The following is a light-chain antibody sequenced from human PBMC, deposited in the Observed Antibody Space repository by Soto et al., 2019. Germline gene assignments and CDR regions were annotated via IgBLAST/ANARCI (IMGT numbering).Light chain of an antibody. CDR1: QSISSGS. V-gene: IGKV3-20*01. CDR3: QQHGSSPWT. J-gene: IGKJ1*01. Sequence: EIVLTQSPGTLSLSPGERATLSCRASQSISSGSLAWYQQKPGQAPRLLIYGASSRATGIPDRFSGSGSGTDFTLTISRMEPEDFVMYYCQQHGSSPWTFGQGTKVEIK. CDR2: GAS.